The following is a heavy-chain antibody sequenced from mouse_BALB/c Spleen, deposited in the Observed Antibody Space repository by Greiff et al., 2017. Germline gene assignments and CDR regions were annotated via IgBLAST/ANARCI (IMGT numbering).Heavy chain of an antibody. J-gene: IGHJ3*01. Sequence: VQLQQSGPELVKPGASVRISCKASGYTFTSYYIHWVKQRPGQGLEWIGWIYPGNVNTKYNEKFKGKATLTADKSSSTAYMQLSSLTSEDSAVYFCARTNYDYSFAYWGQGTLVTVSA. CDR2: IYPGNVNT. V-gene: IGHV1S56*01. D-gene: IGHD2-4*01. CDR3: ARTNYDYSFAY. CDR1: GYTFTSYY.